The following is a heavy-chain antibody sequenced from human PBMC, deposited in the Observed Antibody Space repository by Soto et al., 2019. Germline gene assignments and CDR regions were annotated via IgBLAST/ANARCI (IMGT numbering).Heavy chain of an antibody. D-gene: IGHD5-12*01. V-gene: IGHV1-69*08. J-gene: IGHJ4*02. CDR1: GGTFSNEI. CDR2: IIALLDIA. Sequence: QVQVVQSGAEVKKPGSSVKVSCKASGGTFSNEIITWVRQAPGQGLEWMGRIIALLDIANYAQKFQGRVTITAVQSTRTAYMELNSLRSEDTAVYYCVRDSPIGSTYSGYDGIDYWGQGTLVTVSS. CDR3: VRDSPIGSTYSGYDGIDY.